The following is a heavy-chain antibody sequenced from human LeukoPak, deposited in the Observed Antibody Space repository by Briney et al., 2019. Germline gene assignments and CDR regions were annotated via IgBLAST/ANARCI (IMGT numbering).Heavy chain of an antibody. Sequence: SETLSLTCTVSGGSISSGNYYWSWIRQPPGKGLEWIGYIYYSGTTYYNPSFQSRVTTSLDTSKNQFSLKLSSVTAADTAVYYCASYGGNSVGNWFDPWGQGTLVTVSS. CDR1: GGSISSGNYY. CDR3: ASYGGNSVGNWFDP. J-gene: IGHJ5*02. D-gene: IGHD4-23*01. V-gene: IGHV4-30-4*01. CDR2: IYYSGTT.